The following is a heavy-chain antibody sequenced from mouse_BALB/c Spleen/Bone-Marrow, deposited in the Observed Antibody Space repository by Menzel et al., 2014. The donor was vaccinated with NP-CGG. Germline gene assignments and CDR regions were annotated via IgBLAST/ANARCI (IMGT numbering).Heavy chain of an antibody. J-gene: IGHJ2*01. Sequence: VKLMESGAELVRPGASVKLSCKASGYTFTSHWINWVKQRPGQGLEWIGNIYPSGSYTNYNQKFKDKATLTVDKSSSTAYMQLSSPTSEDSAVYYCTRSYGSSYEYYFDYWGQGTTLTVSS. D-gene: IGHD1-1*01. V-gene: IGHV1-69*02. CDR2: IYPSGSYT. CDR1: GYTFTSHW. CDR3: TRSYGSSYEYYFDY.